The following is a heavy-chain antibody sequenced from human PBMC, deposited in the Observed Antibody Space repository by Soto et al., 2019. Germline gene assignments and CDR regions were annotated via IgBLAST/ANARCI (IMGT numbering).Heavy chain of an antibody. CDR1: GYTFTSYG. CDR2: ISAYNGNT. V-gene: IGHV1-18*01. Sequence: ASVKVSCKASGYTFTSYGISWVRQAPGQGLEWMGWISAYNGNTKYAQKLQGRVTMTTDTSTSTADMELRSLRSDDTAVYYCAGEPNYLDYWGQGPLVTVSS. CDR3: AGEPNYLDY. J-gene: IGHJ4*02.